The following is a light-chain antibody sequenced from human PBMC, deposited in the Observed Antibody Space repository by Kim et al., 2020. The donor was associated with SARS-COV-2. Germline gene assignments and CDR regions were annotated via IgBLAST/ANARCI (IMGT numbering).Light chain of an antibody. V-gene: IGKV3-20*01. J-gene: IGKJ1*01. CDR1: QTIISTY. CDR2: GAS. Sequence: SPWQRATLSCRASQTIISTYLAWYQQKPGQTPRLLIYGASNRATGIPDRFSGSGSGTDFTLTISRLEPEDFAVYYCQHYGSSPRTFGQGTKVDIK. CDR3: QHYGSSPRT.